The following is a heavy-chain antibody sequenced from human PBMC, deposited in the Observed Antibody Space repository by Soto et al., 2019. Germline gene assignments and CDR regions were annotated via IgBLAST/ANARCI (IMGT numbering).Heavy chain of an antibody. Sequence: QVQLVESGGGVVQPGTSRRVSCVGSGFTFRSYVIHWVRQAPGKGLEWVALTSYDGSGKYYGDSVRGRFTISRDNSRNTVDLQMDSLRLEDTALYYCARWGTTGGLDVWGQGTLVSVSS. CDR3: ARWGTTGGLDV. CDR2: TSYDGSGK. J-gene: IGHJ1*01. D-gene: IGHD3-16*01. CDR1: GFTFRSYV. V-gene: IGHV3-30*19.